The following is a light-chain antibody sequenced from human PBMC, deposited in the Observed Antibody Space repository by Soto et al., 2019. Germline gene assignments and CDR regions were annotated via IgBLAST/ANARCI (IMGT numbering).Light chain of an antibody. J-gene: IGKJ4*01. Sequence: EIVITQSPATLSVPPGVRVTLSCRASQSLSSHLAWYPLKPGQGPGLLIYGVSTRATGVPTRFSGTVSGTEFTLTLSSLLSEDFAVCYRQPYHDWPLTFGGGTKVDIK. CDR1: QSLSSH. CDR3: QPYHDWPLT. CDR2: GVS. V-gene: IGKV3-15*01.